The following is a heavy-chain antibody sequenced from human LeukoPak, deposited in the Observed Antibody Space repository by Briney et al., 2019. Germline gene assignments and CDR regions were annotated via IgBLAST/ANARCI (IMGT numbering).Heavy chain of an antibody. J-gene: IGHJ4*02. CDR1: GYTFTGYY. CDR3: ARDLHSWDIAAH. D-gene: IGHD6-6*01. Sequence: ASVKVSCKASGYTFTGYYMHWVRQAPGQGLEWMGWINPNSGGTNYAQKFQGRVTMTRDTSISTAYMELSRLRSDDTAVYYCARDLHSWDIAAHWGQGTLVTVSS. CDR2: INPNSGGT. V-gene: IGHV1-2*02.